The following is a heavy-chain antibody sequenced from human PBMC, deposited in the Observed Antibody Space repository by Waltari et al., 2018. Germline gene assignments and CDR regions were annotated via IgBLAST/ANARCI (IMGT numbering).Heavy chain of an antibody. Sequence: QLQLQESGPGLVKPSETLSLTCTVSGGSISSSSYYWGWIRQPPGKGLEWIGSIYYSGCTYYIPSLKSRVTISVDTSKNQFSLKLSSVTAADTAVYYCAPLPGYGDAYNWFDPWGQGTLVTVSS. V-gene: IGHV4-39*07. J-gene: IGHJ5*02. D-gene: IGHD4-17*01. CDR2: IYYSGCT. CDR1: GGSISSSSYY. CDR3: APLPGYGDAYNWFDP.